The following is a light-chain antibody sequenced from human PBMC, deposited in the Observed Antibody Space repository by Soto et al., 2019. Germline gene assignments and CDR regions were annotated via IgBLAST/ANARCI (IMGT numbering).Light chain of an antibody. Sequence: QSVLTQPPSASGTPGQRVTISCSGSSSNIGSNYVYWYQQLPETAPKLLIYRNNQRPSGVPDRFSGSKSGTSASLAISGLRSEDEADYYCAAWDDSLSGPLVVFGGGTKLTVL. CDR3: AAWDDSLSGPLVV. CDR2: RNN. V-gene: IGLV1-47*01. J-gene: IGLJ2*01. CDR1: SSNIGSNY.